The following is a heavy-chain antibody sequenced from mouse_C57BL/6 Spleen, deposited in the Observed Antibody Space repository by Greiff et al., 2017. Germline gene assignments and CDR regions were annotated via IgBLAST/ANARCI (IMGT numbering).Heavy chain of an antibody. CDR3: TTGEYGSRPYYFDY. V-gene: IGHV14-4*01. J-gene: IGHJ2*01. D-gene: IGHD1-1*01. CDR1: GFNIKDDY. CDR2: IDPENGDT. Sequence: EVKLLQSGAELVRPGASVKLSCTASGFNIKDDYMHWVKQRPEQGLEWIGWIDPENGDTEYASKFQGKATITADTSSNTAYLQLSSLTSADTAVDYCTTGEYGSRPYYFDYWGQGTTLTVSS.